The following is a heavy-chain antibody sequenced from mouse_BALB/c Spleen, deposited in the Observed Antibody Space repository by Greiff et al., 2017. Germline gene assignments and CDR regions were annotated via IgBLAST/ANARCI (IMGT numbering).Heavy chain of an antibody. V-gene: IGHV5-6-5*01. CDR3: ARGGAHYGYYFDY. J-gene: IGHJ2*01. Sequence: EVQLVESGGGLVKPGGSLKLSCAASGFTFSSYAMSWVRQTPEKRLEWVASISSGGSTYYPDSVKGRFTISRDNARNILYLQMSSLRSEDTAMYYCARGGAHYGYYFDYWGQGTTLTVSS. D-gene: IGHD1-1*01. CDR2: ISSGGST. CDR1: GFTFSSYA.